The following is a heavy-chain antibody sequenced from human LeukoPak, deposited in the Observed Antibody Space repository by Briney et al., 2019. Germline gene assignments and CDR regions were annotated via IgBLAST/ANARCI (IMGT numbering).Heavy chain of an antibody. Sequence: GGSLRLSCAASDFTFSTYSMNWVRQAPGEGLEWVSSISSESSYIYYADSVKGRFTISRDDAKKSLYLQMNSLRADDTAVYFCARYCSSSRCLYYYHMDVWGKGTTVTVSS. CDR2: ISSESSYI. J-gene: IGHJ6*03. V-gene: IGHV3-21*01. CDR1: DFTFSTYS. CDR3: ARYCSSSRCLYYYHMDV. D-gene: IGHD2-2*01.